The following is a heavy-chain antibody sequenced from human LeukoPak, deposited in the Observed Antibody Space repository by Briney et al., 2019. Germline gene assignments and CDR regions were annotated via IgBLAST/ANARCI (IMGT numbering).Heavy chain of an antibody. V-gene: IGHV3-48*01. CDR1: GSTISSYS. J-gene: IGHJ6*03. CDR3: ARGGHSSGWYYYYYMDV. Sequence: GGSLRLSCAASGSTISSYSMNWVRQAPGKGLEWVSYISSSSSTIYYADSVKGRFTISRDNSKNTMYLQVNSLRAEDTAVYYCARGGHSSGWYYYYYMDVWGKGTTVTVSS. CDR2: ISSSSSTI. D-gene: IGHD6-19*01.